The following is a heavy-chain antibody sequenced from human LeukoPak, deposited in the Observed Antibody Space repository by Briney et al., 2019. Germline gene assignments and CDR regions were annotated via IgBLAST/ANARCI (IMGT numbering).Heavy chain of an antibody. CDR1: GYTFTGYY. D-gene: IGHD2-21*02. V-gene: IGHV1-2*02. CDR2: INPNSGGT. Sequence: GASVKVSCKASGYTFTGYYMHWVRQAPGQGLEWMGWINPNSGGTNYAQKFQGRVTMTRDTSISTAYMELSRLRSDDTAVYYCAKDRGGDCCYFDYWGQGTLVTVSS. J-gene: IGHJ4*02. CDR3: AKDRGGDCCYFDY.